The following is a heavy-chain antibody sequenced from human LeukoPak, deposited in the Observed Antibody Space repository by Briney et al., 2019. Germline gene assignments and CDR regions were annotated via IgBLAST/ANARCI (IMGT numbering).Heavy chain of an antibody. CDR2: IYHSGST. CDR1: GCSISSGYY. Sequence: PSETLSLTCTVSGCSISSGYYWGWIRQPPGKGLEWIGSIYHSGSTYYNPSLKSRVTISVDTSKNQFSLKLSSVTAADTAVYYCARWYCSSTTCYHMDVWGKGTTVTVSS. V-gene: IGHV4-38-2*02. CDR3: ARWYCSSTTCYHMDV. D-gene: IGHD2/OR15-2a*01. J-gene: IGHJ6*03.